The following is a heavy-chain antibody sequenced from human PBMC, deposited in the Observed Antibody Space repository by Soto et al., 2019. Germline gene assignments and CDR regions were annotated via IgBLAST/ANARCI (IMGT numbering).Heavy chain of an antibody. CDR1: GFTFSSYG. V-gene: IGHV3-30*18. J-gene: IGHJ6*03. CDR2: ISYDGSNK. Sequence: GGSLRLSCAASGFTFSSYGMHWVRQAPGKGLEWVAVISYDGSNKYYADSVKGRFTISRDNSKNTLYLQMNSLRAEDTAVYYCAKDFAIFGVVIPWYMDVWGKGTTVTVSS. CDR3: AKDFAIFGVVIPWYMDV. D-gene: IGHD3-3*01.